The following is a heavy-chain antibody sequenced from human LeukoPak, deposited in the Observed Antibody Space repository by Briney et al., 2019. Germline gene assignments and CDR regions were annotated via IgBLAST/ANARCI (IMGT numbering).Heavy chain of an antibody. J-gene: IGHJ4*02. CDR2: MNPNSGNT. Sequence: ASVKVSCKASGGTFTSYDINWVRQATGQGLEWMGWMNPNSGNTGYAQKFQGRVTMTRNTSISTAYMELSSLRSEDTAVYYCARLPRYGDPGDYWGQGTLVTVSS. D-gene: IGHD4-17*01. CDR3: ARLPRYGDPGDY. V-gene: IGHV1-8*01. CDR1: GGTFTSYD.